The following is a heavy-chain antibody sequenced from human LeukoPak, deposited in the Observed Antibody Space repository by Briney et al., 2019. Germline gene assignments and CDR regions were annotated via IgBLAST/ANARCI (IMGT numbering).Heavy chain of an antibody. V-gene: IGHV3-21*01. CDR2: ICSNSSYI. CDR3: ARGLDYYDSSGYQGDAFDI. J-gene: IGHJ3*02. CDR1: GFTFSSYS. Sequence: PGGSLRPFCATSGFTFSSYSMNWVRQAPGEGLEWVSSICSNSSYIYYADSVKGRFTISRDNAKNSLYLQMNSLRAEDTAVYYCARGLDYYDSSGYQGDAFDIWGQGTMVTVSS. D-gene: IGHD3-22*01.